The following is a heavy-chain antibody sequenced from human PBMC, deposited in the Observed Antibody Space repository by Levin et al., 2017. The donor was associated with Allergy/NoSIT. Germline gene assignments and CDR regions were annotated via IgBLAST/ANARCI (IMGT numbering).Heavy chain of an antibody. V-gene: IGHV3-74*01. CDR1: GFTFSSYW. CDR2: INSDGSST. J-gene: IGHJ6*02. CDR3: ARDRGLLGALWYGMDV. D-gene: IGHD3-10*01. Sequence: GGSLRLSCAASGFTFSSYWMHWVRQAPGKGLVWVSRINSDGSSTSYADSVKGRFTISRDNAKNTLYLQMNSLRAEDTAVYYCARDRGLLGALWYGMDVWGQGTTVTVSS.